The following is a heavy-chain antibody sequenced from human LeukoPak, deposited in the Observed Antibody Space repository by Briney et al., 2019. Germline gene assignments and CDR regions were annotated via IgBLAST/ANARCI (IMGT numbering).Heavy chain of an antibody. CDR2: ISGNSRHI. Sequence: SGGSLRLPCKASGFTFSDYYINWIRQAPGKGLEWLSYISGNSRHIQYAESVKGRFTISRDNGLQLLYLQMDSLTDADTAIYFCARDLNRGMDVWGRGTTVTVSS. CDR3: ARDLNRGMDV. V-gene: IGHV3-11*01. CDR1: GFTFSDYY. J-gene: IGHJ6*02.